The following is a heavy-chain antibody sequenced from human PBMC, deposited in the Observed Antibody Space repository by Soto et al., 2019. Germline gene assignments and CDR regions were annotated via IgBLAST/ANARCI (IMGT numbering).Heavy chain of an antibody. D-gene: IGHD6-25*01. J-gene: IGHJ4*02. CDR3: ARHEAGWYFDS. V-gene: IGHV4-39*01. CDR1: GGSISSYY. CDR2: IYYSGST. Sequence: SETLSLTCTVSGGSISSYYWAWILQPRGKGLEWIANIYYSGSTFYNPSLKSRVTISLDTSKNQVSLKLRSVTAADTAVYYCARHEAGWYFDSWGQGTMVTVSS.